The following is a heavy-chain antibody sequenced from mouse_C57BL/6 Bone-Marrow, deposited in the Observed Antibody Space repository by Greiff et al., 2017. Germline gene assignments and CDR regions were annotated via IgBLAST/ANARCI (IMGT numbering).Heavy chain of an antibody. J-gene: IGHJ4*01. CDR2: IYPRSGNT. D-gene: IGHD1-1*01. CDR3: ARRPDYYGSSYYAMDY. CDR1: GYTFTSYG. V-gene: IGHV1-81*01. Sequence: VQLKESGAELARPGASVKLSCKASGYTFTSYGISWVKQRTGQGLEWIGEIYPRSGNTYYNEKFKGKATLTADKSSSTAYMELRSLTSEDSAVYFCARRPDYYGSSYYAMDYWGQGTSVTVSS.